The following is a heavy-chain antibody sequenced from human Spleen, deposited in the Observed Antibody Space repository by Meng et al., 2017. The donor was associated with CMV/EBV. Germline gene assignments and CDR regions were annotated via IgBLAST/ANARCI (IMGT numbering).Heavy chain of an antibody. V-gene: IGHV1-8*01. D-gene: IGHD3-10*01. CDR3: TRGPYGHIDY. CDR1: EYTCTSYD. Sequence: SCRASEYTCTSYDINWVRQATGQGLEWMGWVRPNGADTACAQKFQGRVTMARDTSITTAYMELSSLRSEDTAVYYCTRGPYGHIDYWGQGTLVTVSS. J-gene: IGHJ4*02. CDR2: VRPNGADT.